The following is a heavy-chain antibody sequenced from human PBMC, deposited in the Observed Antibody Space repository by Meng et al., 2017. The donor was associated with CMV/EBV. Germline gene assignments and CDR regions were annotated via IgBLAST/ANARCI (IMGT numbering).Heavy chain of an antibody. CDR3: ARDMDSYGYGS. J-gene: IGHJ5*02. Sequence: GSLRLSCTVSGGSISSYYWSWIRQPPGKGLEWIGYIYYSGSTNYNPSLKSRVTISVDTSENQFSLKLSSVTAADTAVYYCARDMDSYGYGSWGQGTLVTVSS. D-gene: IGHD5-18*01. V-gene: IGHV4-59*01. CDR1: GGSISSYY. CDR2: IYYSGST.